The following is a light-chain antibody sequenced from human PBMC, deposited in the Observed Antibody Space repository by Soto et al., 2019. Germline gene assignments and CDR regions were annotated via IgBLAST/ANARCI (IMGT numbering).Light chain of an antibody. V-gene: IGLV1-40*01. CDR3: QSYDSSLCGYV. CDR2: ENN. Sequence: QSVLTQPPSVSEAPGQRVTISCTGSSSNIGAGYEAHWYQQVPGTAPKLLIYENNNRPSGVPDRFSGSKSGTSASLAITGLQAEDEAEYYCQSYDSSLCGYVFGTGTKLTV. CDR1: SSNIGAGYE. J-gene: IGLJ1*01.